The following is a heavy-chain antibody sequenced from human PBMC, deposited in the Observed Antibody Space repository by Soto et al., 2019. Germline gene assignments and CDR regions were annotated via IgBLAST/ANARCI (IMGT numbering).Heavy chain of an antibody. CDR1: GTSISSNFW. CDR3: TRHVGVPGTRGFDY. CDR2: VHPSGTT. Sequence: QVHLQESGPGLVKPSGTLSLTCAVSGTSISSNFWWSWVRQPPGKGLEWIGEVHPSGTTNYNPSLKSRVTISVDKSKNQLSLKLNSVTAADTAVFYCTRHVGVPGTRGFDYWGQGTQVAVSS. V-gene: IGHV4-4*02. D-gene: IGHD6-19*01. J-gene: IGHJ4*02.